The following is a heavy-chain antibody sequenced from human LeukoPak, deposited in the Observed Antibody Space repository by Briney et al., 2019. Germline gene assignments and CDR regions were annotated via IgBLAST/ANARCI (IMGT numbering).Heavy chain of an antibody. J-gene: IGHJ5*02. CDR1: GYTFTSYG. CDR2: ISAYNGNT. D-gene: IGHD2-2*02. Sequence: ASVKVSCKASGYTFTSYGISWVRQAPGQGLEWMGWISAYNGNTNYAQKLQGRVTMTTDTSTSTAYMELRSLRSDDTAVYYCARASILGYCSSTSCYKPNWFVPWGQGTLVTVSS. V-gene: IGHV1-18*01. CDR3: ARASILGYCSSTSCYKPNWFVP.